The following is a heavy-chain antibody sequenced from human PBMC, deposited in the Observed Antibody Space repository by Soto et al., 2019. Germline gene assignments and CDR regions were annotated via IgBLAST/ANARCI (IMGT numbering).Heavy chain of an antibody. CDR1: GFTFDIYW. J-gene: IGHJ4*01. V-gene: IGHV3-7*01. Sequence: EVQLVESGGGLVQPWGSLRLSCAASGFTFDIYWMSWVRQAPGKGLECVATIKFDASEKKYADSVKGRFTMARDNAKNALFLQMDWLRFDDTAVYCCARGLGYGSGNALNHYCDFGRHATKVTVS. CDR3: ARGLGYGSGNALNHYCDF. D-gene: IGHD3-10*01. CDR2: IKFDASEK.